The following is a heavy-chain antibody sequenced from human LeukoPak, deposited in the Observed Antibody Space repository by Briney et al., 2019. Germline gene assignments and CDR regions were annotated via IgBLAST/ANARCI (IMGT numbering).Heavy chain of an antibody. J-gene: IGHJ3*02. V-gene: IGHV3-30*18. Sequence: GGSLRLSCAASGFTFSSYGMHWVRQAPGKGLEWVAVISYDGSNKYYADSVKGRFTISRDNFKNTLYLQMNSLRAEDTAVYYCAKDKGNAFDIWGQGTMVTVSS. CDR1: GFTFSSYG. CDR2: ISYDGSNK. D-gene: IGHD6-13*01. CDR3: AKDKGNAFDI.